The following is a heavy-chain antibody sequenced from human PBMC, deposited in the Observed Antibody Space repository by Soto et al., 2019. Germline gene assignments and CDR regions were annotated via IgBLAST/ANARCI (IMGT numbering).Heavy chain of an antibody. CDR1: GGTFSRHA. D-gene: IGHD5-18*01. J-gene: IGHJ4*02. Sequence: QVQLVQSGAEVRKPGSSVKVSCKASGGTFSRHAISWVRQAPGQGLEWMGGIIPIFGTANHAQKFQGRVTIIADESTSTVYMELSSLRSEDTAVYYCARDGSGYSYGYFFDYWGQGTLVTVSS. CDR3: ARDGSGYSYGYFFDY. CDR2: IIPIFGTA. V-gene: IGHV1-69*01.